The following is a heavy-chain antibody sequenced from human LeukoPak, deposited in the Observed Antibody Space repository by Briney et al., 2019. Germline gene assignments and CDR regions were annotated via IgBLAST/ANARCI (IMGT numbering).Heavy chain of an antibody. Sequence: PSQTLSLTCTVSGDSISSTRSSYYWGWIRQPPGKELEWIASALYSGATYYNPSLRSRVTISVDTSKNQFSLKLSSVTAADTAVYYCALGSSSGYYFDYWGQGTLVTVSS. CDR1: GDSISSTRSSYY. CDR3: ALGSSSGYYFDY. CDR2: ALYSGAT. J-gene: IGHJ4*02. D-gene: IGHD3-22*01. V-gene: IGHV4-39*07.